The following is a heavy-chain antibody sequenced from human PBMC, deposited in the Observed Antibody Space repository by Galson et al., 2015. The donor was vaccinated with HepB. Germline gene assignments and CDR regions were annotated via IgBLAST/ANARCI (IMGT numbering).Heavy chain of an antibody. V-gene: IGHV1-46*03. CDR1: GYTFTNYF. CDR2: ISPIGAST. J-gene: IGHJ4*02. CDR3: ARAEVKRGGSWFGF. Sequence: SVKVSCKASGYTFTNYFMHWVRQAPGQGPEWMGMISPIGASTGYAQKFQGRVTMTRDTSTGTVYMELRSLTSGDTAVYYCARAEVKRGGSWFGFWGQGTLVTVSS. D-gene: IGHD6-13*01.